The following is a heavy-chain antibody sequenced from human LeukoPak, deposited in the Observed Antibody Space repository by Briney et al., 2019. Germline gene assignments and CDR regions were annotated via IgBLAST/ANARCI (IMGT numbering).Heavy chain of an antibody. CDR3: ARELFGSGSCPDY. CDR2: VWHDGSNR. CDR1: GFTFSSYA. V-gene: IGHV3-33*01. D-gene: IGHD3-10*01. J-gene: IGHJ4*02. Sequence: GTSLRLSCTAPGFTFSSYAIHWIRQAPGKGLEWVALVWHDGSNRYYSEAVKGRFTISRDNSKNTVYPQINSLRAEDTAVYYCARELFGSGSCPDYWGQGTRVTVSS.